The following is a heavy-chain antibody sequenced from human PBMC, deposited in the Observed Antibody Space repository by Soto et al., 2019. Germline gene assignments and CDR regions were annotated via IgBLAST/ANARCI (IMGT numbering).Heavy chain of an antibody. D-gene: IGHD2-15*01. V-gene: IGHV1-2*02. CDR2: INPNSGST. CDR1: GNTLTYCY. Sequence: HVQLVQSGAEVKKPGASVKVACKASGNTLTYCYIHWVRQAPGQGLERMGWINPNSGSTMYAQKFQGRVTMTRDTSISTAYMELSGLRSDETAVFYCAREGSTVDWFETWGQGTPVTVSA. J-gene: IGHJ5*02. CDR3: AREGSTVDWFET.